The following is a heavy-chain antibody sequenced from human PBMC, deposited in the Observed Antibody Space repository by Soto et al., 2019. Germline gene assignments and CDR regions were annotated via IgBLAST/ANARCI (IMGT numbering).Heavy chain of an antibody. V-gene: IGHV3-33*03. D-gene: IGHD1-26*01. CDR2: IWYDGSNK. CDR1: GFSFSSYG. CDR3: ARAQYTGSYFDACDV. J-gene: IGHJ3*01. Sequence: GSLRLSCAASGFSFSSYGMHWVRQAPGKGLDWVAVIWYDGSNKYYAESVKGRFTISRDNSKNTLYVQMNSLTVEDTAVYYCARAQYTGSYFDACDVWGQGTMVTVSS.